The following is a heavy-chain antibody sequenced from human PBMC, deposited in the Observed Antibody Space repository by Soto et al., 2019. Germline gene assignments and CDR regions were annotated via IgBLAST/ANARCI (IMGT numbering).Heavy chain of an antibody. Sequence: SETLSLTCAVSSGSISSSNWWSWVRQPPGKGLEWIGEIYHSGSTNYNPSLKSRVTISVDKSKNQFSLKLSSVTAADTAVYYCASVVVVAATVYYFDYWGQGTLVTVSS. CDR1: SGSISSSNW. V-gene: IGHV4-4*02. D-gene: IGHD2-15*01. CDR2: IYHSGST. CDR3: ASVVVVAATVYYFDY. J-gene: IGHJ4*02.